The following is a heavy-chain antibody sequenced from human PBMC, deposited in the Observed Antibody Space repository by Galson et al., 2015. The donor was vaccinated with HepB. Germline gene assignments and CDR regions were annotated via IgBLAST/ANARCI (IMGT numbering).Heavy chain of an antibody. V-gene: IGHV3-30*04. D-gene: IGHD5-12*01. J-gene: IGHJ6*02. CDR3: ARTWLPIPMDV. CDR2: ISYDGSNK. CDR1: GFTFSSYA. Sequence: SLRLSCAASGFTFSSYAMHWVRQAPGKGLEWVAVISYDGSNKYYADSVKGRFTISRDNSKNTLYLQMNSLRAEDTAVYYCARTWLPIPMDVWGQGTTVTVSS.